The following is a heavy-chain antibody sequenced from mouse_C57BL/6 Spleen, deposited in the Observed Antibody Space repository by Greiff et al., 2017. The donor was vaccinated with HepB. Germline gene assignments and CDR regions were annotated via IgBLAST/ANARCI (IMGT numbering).Heavy chain of an antibody. CDR1: GFTFSSYG. D-gene: IGHD4-1*01. CDR3: ARQDANWDLDY. V-gene: IGHV5-6*02. Sequence: DVKLVESGGDLVKPGGSLKLSCAASGFTFSSYGMSWVRQTPDKRLEWVATISSGGSYTYYPDSVKGRFTISRDNAKNTLYLQMRSLKSEDTAMYYCARQDANWDLDYWGQGTTLTVSS. CDR2: ISSGGSYT. J-gene: IGHJ2*01.